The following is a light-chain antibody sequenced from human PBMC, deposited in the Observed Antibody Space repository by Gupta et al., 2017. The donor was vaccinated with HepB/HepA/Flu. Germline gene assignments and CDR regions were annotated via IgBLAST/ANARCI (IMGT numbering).Light chain of an antibody. CDR2: YDD. Sequence: SVLTQPPSVSAAPRQRVTISCSGSNTNIGTYSVCWYQQHPEQPPNLLIYYDDQLPSGISERFSGSKSGTSGTLATIGLQAEDAADYYCATWDDRRKTVVFGGGTKLTVL. J-gene: IGLJ2*01. CDR1: NTNIGTYS. V-gene: IGLV1-36*01. CDR3: ATWDDRRKTVV.